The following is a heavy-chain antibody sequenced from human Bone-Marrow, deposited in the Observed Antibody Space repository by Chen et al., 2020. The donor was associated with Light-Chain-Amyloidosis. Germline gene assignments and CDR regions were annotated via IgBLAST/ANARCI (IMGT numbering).Heavy chain of an antibody. J-gene: IGHJ4*02. D-gene: IGHD3-10*01. Sequence: QVHLVESGGGVVQPGKSLRLSCAASGFIFNKYAMHWVRQAPGKGLEWVAGVSHGGSKKFHADAVKGRFTISGDNPNNTLYLQMDSLRTEDTAIYYCARESSSGGEASGFDFWGQGTLVTVSS. CDR2: VSHGGSKK. CDR3: ARESSSGGEASGFDF. CDR1: GFIFNKYA. V-gene: IGHV3-30-3*01.